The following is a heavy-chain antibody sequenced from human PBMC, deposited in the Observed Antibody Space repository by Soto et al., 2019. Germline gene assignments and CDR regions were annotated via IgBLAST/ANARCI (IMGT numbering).Heavy chain of an antibody. CDR1: GFTFSSYG. CDR3: ATPTAKGRWLQLFTFDY. V-gene: IGHV3-30*03. J-gene: IGHJ4*02. CDR2: ISYDGSNK. D-gene: IGHD5-12*01. Sequence: GGSLRLSCAASGFTFSSYGMHWVRQAPGKGLEWVAVISYDGSNKYYADSVKGRFTISRDNSKNTLYLQMNSLRAEDTAVYYCATPTAKGRWLQLFTFDYWGQGXLGTVSS.